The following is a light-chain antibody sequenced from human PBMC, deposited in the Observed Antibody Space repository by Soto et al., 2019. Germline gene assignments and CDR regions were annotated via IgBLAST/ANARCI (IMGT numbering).Light chain of an antibody. CDR2: EGS. CDR3: CSFARGSTLV. J-gene: IGLJ3*02. Sequence: QSALTQPASVCGSPGQSITISCTGTSSDVGSYNLVSWYQQHPGNAPKLMIYEGSKRPAGVSNRFFGSKSGNTASLTISGLQAEDEADYYCCSFARGSTLVFGGGTKVTVL. CDR1: SSDVGSYNL. V-gene: IGLV2-23*01.